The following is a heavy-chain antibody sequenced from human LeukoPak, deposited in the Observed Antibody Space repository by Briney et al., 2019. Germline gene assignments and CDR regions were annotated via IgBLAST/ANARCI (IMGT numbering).Heavy chain of an antibody. CDR1: GYTFTSYA. Sequence: ASVKVSCKASGYTFTSYAMNWVRQAPGQGLEWMGWINTNTGNPTYAQGFTGRFVFSLDTSVSTAYLQISSLKAEDTAVYYCARDRDIVVVPAVYYYYYGMDVWGQGTLVTVSS. V-gene: IGHV7-4-1*02. CDR3: ARDRDIVVVPAVYYYYYGMDV. J-gene: IGHJ6*02. CDR2: INTNTGNP. D-gene: IGHD2-2*01.